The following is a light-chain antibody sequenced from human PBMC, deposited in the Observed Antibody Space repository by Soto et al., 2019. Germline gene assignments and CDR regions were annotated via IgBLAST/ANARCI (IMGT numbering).Light chain of an antibody. CDR2: DVS. V-gene: IGLV2-11*01. CDR3: CSYAGDLAL. J-gene: IGLJ2*01. CDR1: SSDVGGYDF. Sequence: QSVLTQPRSVSGSPGQSVTISCTGTSSDVGGYDFVSWYQQHPGQAPKLMISDVSKRPSGVPDRFSGSKSGNTASLTISGLQAEDEPDYYCCSYAGDLALFGGGTKVTVL.